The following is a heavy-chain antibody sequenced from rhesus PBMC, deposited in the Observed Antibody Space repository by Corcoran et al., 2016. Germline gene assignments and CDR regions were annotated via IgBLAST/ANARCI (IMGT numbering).Heavy chain of an antibody. CDR1: GFTFCDHY. V-gene: IGHV3-110*02. J-gene: IGHJ4*01. Sequence: EVQLVESGGGWVQPGGSLRLSCAASGFTFCDHYMDWVRQAPGKGLEWVSSISSGSGSTTLYPDSVKGRFTISRDNAKNTVYLQMNSLRAEDTAVYYCARLHSSWSDYWGQGVLVTVSS. D-gene: IGHD6-13*01. CDR3: ARLHSSWSDY. CDR2: ISSGSGSTT.